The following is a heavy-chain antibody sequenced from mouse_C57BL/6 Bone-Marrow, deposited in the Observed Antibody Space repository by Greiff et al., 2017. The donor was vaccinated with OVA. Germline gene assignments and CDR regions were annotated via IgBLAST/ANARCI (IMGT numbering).Heavy chain of an antibody. Sequence: QVQLQQPGAELVKPGASVKLSCKTSGYTFTSYWMHWVKQRPGQGHEWIGMIHPNSGSTNYNEKFKSKATLTVDKSSSTAYMQLSSLTSEDSAVYYCARGGFYYSNYVGWYFDVSGTGTTVTVSS. CDR3: ARGGFYYSNYVGWYFDV. CDR2: IHPNSGST. V-gene: IGHV1-64*01. J-gene: IGHJ1*03. CDR1: GYTFTSYW. D-gene: IGHD2-5*01.